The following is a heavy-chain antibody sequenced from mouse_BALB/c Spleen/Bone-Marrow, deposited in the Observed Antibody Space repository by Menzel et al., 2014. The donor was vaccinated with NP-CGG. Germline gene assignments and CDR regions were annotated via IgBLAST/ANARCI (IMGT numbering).Heavy chain of an antibody. D-gene: IGHD2-1*01. J-gene: IGHJ2*01. Sequence: QLVESGPSLVKPSQTLSHTCSVTGDSITSGYWNWIRKFPGNKLEYMGYISYSGSTYYNPSLKSRMSITRDTSKNQYYLQLNSVTTEDTATYYCARSGGNYDYFDYWGQGTTLTVSS. CDR2: ISYSGST. CDR3: ARSGGNYDYFDY. V-gene: IGHV3-8*02. CDR1: GDSITSGY.